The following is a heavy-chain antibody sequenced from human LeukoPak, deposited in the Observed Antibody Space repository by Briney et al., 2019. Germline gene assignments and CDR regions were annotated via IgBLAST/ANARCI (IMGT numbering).Heavy chain of an antibody. J-gene: IGHJ5*02. CDR2: INHSGST. D-gene: IGHD1-26*01. CDR1: GGSFSGYY. Sequence: SETLSLTCAVYGGSFSGYYWSWIRQPPGKGLEWIGEINHSGSTNYNPSLKSRVTISVDTSKNQFSLKLSSVTAADTAVYYCAVRVGAERNWFDPWGQGTLVTVSS. V-gene: IGHV4-34*01. CDR3: AVRVGAERNWFDP.